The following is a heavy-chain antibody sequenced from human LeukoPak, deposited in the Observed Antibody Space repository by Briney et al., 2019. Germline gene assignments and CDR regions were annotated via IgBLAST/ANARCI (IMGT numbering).Heavy chain of an antibody. J-gene: IGHJ4*02. CDR1: GGSISSSGYY. V-gene: IGHV4-39*01. CDR2: IYYSGST. D-gene: IGHD6-13*01. Sequence: SETLSLTCTVSGGSISSSGYYWGWIRQPPGKGLEWIGIIYYSGSTYYNPSLKSRVTISVDTSKNQFSLKLSSVTAADTAVYYCARQRIAAAGKYYFDYWGQGTLVTVSS. CDR3: ARQRIAAAGKYYFDY.